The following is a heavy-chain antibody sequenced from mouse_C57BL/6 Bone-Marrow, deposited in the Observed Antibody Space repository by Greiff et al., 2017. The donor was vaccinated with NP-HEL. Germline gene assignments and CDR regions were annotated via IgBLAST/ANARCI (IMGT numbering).Heavy chain of an antibody. CDR3: AREPDHITTVVAPDY. V-gene: IGHV1-81*01. CDR1: GYTFTSYG. D-gene: IGHD1-1*01. J-gene: IGHJ2*01. CDR2: IYPRSGNT. Sequence: QVQLQQSGAELARPGASVKLSCKASGYTFTSYGISWVKQRTGQGLEWIGEIYPRSGNTYYNEKFKGKATLTADKSSSTAYMELRSLTSEDSAVYFCAREPDHITTVVAPDYWGQGTTLTVSS.